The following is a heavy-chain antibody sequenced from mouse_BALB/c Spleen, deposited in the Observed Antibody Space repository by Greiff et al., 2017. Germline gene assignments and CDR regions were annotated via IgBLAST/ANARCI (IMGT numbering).Heavy chain of an antibody. J-gene: IGHJ4*01. CDR1: GYTFTSYW. V-gene: IGHV1-7*01. CDR3: ARWLPLGYYAMDY. CDR2: INPSTGYT. D-gene: IGHD2-2*01. Sequence: QVQLQQSGAELAKPGASVKMSCKASGYTFTSYWMHWVKQRPGQGLEWIGYINPSTGYTEYNQKFKDKATLTADKSSSTAYMQLSSLTSEDSAVYYCARWLPLGYYAMDYWGQGTSVTVSS.